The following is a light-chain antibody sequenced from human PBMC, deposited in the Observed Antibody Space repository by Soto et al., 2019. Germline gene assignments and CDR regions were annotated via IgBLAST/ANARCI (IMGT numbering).Light chain of an antibody. Sequence: QSVLTPPASVSGSPGQSITISCTGTSSDVGGYNYVSWYQHHPGKAPKLIIYDFSNRPSGVSIRFSCSKSDNTASLTISGLQPEDEADYHCSSYTTSNTRQIVFGTGTKVTVL. J-gene: IGLJ1*01. V-gene: IGLV2-14*03. CDR1: SSDVGGYNY. CDR2: DFS. CDR3: SSYTTSNTRQIV.